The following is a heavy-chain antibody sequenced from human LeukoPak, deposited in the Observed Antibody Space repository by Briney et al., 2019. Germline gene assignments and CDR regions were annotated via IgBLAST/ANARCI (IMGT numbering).Heavy chain of an antibody. J-gene: IGHJ4*02. V-gene: IGHV5-51*01. D-gene: IGHD5-18*01. CDR2: TYPGDSDT. CDR1: GYSFTSYW. CDR3: ALRKYSYGLDY. Sequence: GESLKISCKGSGYSFTSYWIGWVRQMPGKGLEWMGFTYPGDSDTKYSPSFQGQVTISADKSISAAYLQWSSLKASDTAIYYCALRKYSYGLDYWGQGTLVTVSS.